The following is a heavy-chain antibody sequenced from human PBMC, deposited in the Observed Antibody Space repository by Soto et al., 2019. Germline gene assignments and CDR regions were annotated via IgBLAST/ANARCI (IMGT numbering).Heavy chain of an antibody. V-gene: IGHV3-74*01. D-gene: IGHD1-7*01. CDR1: GFTFSRFW. CDR3: ARVNNWNYPVDY. J-gene: IGHJ4*02. CDR2: INSDGSNT. Sequence: LRLSCAASGFTFSRFWMHWVRQAPGKGLVWVSRINSDGSNTGYADSVKGRFTISRDNAKNTLYLQMNSLTADDTAVYYCARVNNWNYPVDYWGPGTLVTVSS.